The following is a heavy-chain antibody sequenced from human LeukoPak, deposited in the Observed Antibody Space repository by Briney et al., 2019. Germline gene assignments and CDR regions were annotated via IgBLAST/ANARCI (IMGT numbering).Heavy chain of an antibody. CDR2: IIPILCIA. CDR3: ARDTRNDDAFDI. J-gene: IGHJ3*02. Sequence: SVKVSCKASGGTFSSYAISWVRQAPGQGLEWMGRIIPILCIANYAQKFQGRVTITADKSTSTAYMELSSLRSEDTAVYYCARDTRNDDAFDIWGQGTMVTVSS. D-gene: IGHD2-8*01. V-gene: IGHV1-69*04. CDR1: GGTFSSYA.